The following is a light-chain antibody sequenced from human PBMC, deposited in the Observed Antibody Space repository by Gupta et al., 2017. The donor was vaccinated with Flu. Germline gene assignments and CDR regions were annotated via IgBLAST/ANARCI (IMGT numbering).Light chain of an antibody. J-gene: IGKJ5*01. V-gene: IGKV1-9*01. CDR1: QVISSY. CDR2: AAS. Sequence: DIQLTQSPSFLSASVGDRVTITCRASQVISSYLVWYQQKPGKAPQLLIYAASTLQSGVPSRFSGSGSGTEFTLTISSLQPEDFATYYCQQLNSYPPLTFGQGTRLEIK. CDR3: QQLNSYPPLT.